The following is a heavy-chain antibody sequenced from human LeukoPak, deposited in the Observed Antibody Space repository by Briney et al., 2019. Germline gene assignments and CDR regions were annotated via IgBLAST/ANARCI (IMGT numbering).Heavy chain of an antibody. J-gene: IGHJ6*02. CDR3: ARDTPIVGGNPSGMDV. Sequence: ASVKVSCKASGYTFTGYYMHWVRQAPGQGLEWMGWINPNSGGTNYAQKFQGRVTMTRDTSISTAYMELSRLRSDDTAVYYWARDTPIVGGNPSGMDVWGQGTTVTVSS. D-gene: IGHD1-26*01. CDR2: INPNSGGT. CDR1: GYTFTGYY. V-gene: IGHV1-2*02.